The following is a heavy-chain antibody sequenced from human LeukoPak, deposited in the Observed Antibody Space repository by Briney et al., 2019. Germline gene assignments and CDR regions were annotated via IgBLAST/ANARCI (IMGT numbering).Heavy chain of an antibody. CDR1: GFTFSSYW. V-gene: IGHV3-7*03. Sequence: GGSLRLSCAASGFTFSSYWMSWVRQAPGKGLEWVANIKQDGSEKYYVDSVKGRFTISRDNAKNSLYLQMNSLRAEDTAVYYCAREFGDNWNYYRPYYGMDVWGQGTTVTVSS. CDR2: IKQDGSEK. J-gene: IGHJ6*02. D-gene: IGHD1-7*01. CDR3: AREFGDNWNYYRPYYGMDV.